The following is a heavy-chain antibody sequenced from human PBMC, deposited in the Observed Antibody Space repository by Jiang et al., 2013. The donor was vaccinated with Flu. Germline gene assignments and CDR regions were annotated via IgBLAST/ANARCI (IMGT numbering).Heavy chain of an antibody. CDR1: GGSVTSHTYY. Sequence: GPGLVKPSETLSLTCTVSGGSVTSHTYYWGWIRQPPGKGLEWIGSIYSIGSASYNPSLKSRVTISFDTSRNHFSLNMNSVTAADTAVYYCTSFKYTLTGDYWGQGTLVTVSS. D-gene: IGHD2-2*02. CDR3: TSFKYTLTGDY. V-gene: IGHV4-39*07. CDR2: IYSIGSA. J-gene: IGHJ4*02.